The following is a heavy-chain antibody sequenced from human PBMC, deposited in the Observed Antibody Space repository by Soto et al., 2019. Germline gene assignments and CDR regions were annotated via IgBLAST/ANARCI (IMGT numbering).Heavy chain of an antibody. V-gene: IGHV1-2*04. J-gene: IGHJ3*02. Sequence: GASLKVSCKASGYTFTGYYMHWVRQAPGQGLEWMGWINPNSGGTNYAQKFQGWVTMTRDTSTSTVYMELSSLRSEDTAVYYCARDMREWELPPAFDIWGQGTMVTVSS. CDR1: GYTFTGYY. CDR2: INPNSGGT. CDR3: ARDMREWELPPAFDI. D-gene: IGHD1-26*01.